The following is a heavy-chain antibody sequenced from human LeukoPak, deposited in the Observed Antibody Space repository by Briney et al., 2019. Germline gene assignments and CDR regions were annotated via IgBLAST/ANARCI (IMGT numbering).Heavy chain of an antibody. Sequence: GGSLRLSCAASGFTFSSYGMHWVRQAPGKGLEWVAFIRYDGSNKYYADSVKGRFTMSGDNSKNTLYLQMNSLRAEDTAVYYCAKIRSNLGYCSSTSCRGDAFDIWGQGTMVTVSS. J-gene: IGHJ3*02. CDR1: GFTFSSYG. D-gene: IGHD2-2*01. CDR2: IRYDGSNK. V-gene: IGHV3-30*02. CDR3: AKIRSNLGYCSSTSCRGDAFDI.